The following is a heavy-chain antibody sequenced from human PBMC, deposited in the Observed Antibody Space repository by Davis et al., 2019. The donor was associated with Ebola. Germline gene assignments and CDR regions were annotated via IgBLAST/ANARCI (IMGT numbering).Heavy chain of an antibody. CDR1: GGSISSYY. CDR2: IYYSGST. J-gene: IGHJ4*02. V-gene: IGHV4-59*12. CDR3: ARDGEATKPLDY. D-gene: IGHD5-24*01. Sequence: SETLSLTCTVSGGSISSYYWSWIRQPPGKGLEWIGYIYYSGSTNYNPSLKSRVTISVDTSKNQFSLKLSSVTAADTAVYYCARDGEATKPLDYWGQGTLVTVSS.